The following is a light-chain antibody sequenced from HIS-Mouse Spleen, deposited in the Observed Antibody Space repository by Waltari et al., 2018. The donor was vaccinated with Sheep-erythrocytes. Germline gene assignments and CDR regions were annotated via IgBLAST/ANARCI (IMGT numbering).Light chain of an antibody. CDR2: GAS. V-gene: IGKV3-15*01. CDR1: QSVSSN. J-gene: IGKJ2*01. Sequence: EIVMTQSPATLSVSPGERATLSCRASQSVSSNFAWYQQNPGQAPRLLIYGASTRATGIPARFSGSGSGTEFTLTISSMQSEDFAVYYCQQYNNWMYTFGQGTKLEIK. CDR3: QQYNNWMYT.